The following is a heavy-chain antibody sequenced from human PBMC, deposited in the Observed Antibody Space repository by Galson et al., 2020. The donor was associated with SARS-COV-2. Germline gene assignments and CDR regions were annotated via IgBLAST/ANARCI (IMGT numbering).Heavy chain of an antibody. J-gene: IGHJ3*02. CDR2: ISISGSTI. CDR1: GFTFSDYY. V-gene: IGHV3-11*01. CDR3: ARAMGQAYYDTSGTAGPYTLDI. D-gene: IGHD3-22*01. Sequence: GGSLRLSCAASGFTFSDYYMSWIRQAPGKGLEWVSYISISGSTIYYADSVKGRFTISRDNAKNSLYLQMNSLRAEDTAVYCCARAMGQAYYDTSGTAGPYTLDIWGQGTMVTVSS.